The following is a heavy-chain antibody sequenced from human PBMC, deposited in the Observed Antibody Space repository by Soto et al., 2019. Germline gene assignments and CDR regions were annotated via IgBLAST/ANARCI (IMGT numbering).Heavy chain of an antibody. Sequence: PSETLSLTCAVSGASISRSYWWSWVRQPPGKGLEWIGEIYHSGNTNSNPSLKSRVLISVDKSRNQFSLKLNSVTAADTAVYYCATAVAGPNRWFDSWGQGTLVTVSS. J-gene: IGHJ5*01. D-gene: IGHD6-19*01. CDR3: ATAVAGPNRWFDS. V-gene: IGHV4-4*02. CDR1: GASISRSYW. CDR2: IYHSGNT.